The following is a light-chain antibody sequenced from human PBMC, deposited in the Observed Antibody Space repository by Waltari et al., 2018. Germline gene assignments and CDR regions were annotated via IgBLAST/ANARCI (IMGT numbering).Light chain of an antibody. J-gene: IGLJ2*01. CDR3: CSHAGSYVI. Sequence: QSALTQPRSVSGSPGQSVPISCTGTSSDVGGYKSVSWYQQHPGKAPKLMIYDVRERPSGVPDRFSGSKSGNTASLTISGLQAEDEADYYCCSHAGSYVIFGGGTKLTVL. CDR1: SSDVGGYKS. CDR2: DVR. V-gene: IGLV2-11*01.